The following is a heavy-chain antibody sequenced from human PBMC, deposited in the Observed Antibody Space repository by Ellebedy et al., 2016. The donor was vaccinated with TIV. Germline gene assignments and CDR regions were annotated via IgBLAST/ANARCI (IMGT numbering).Heavy chain of an antibody. D-gene: IGHD5-12*01. CDR3: AKGKEAGYDLDY. J-gene: IGHJ4*02. V-gene: IGHV3-23*01. CDR1: GFTFSCCA. CDR2: ISNSGDTT. Sequence: PGGSLRLSCAASGFTFSCCAMSWVRQTPGKGLEWVSVISNSGDTTYADYVKGRFTISRDNSKDTLFLQMNSLRPEDTAVYYCAKGKEAGYDLDYWGQGTLVTVSS.